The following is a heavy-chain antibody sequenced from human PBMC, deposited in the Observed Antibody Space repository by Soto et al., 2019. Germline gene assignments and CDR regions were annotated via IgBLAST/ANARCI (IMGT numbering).Heavy chain of an antibody. V-gene: IGHV1-46*01. CDR3: ARPLYCNYTTCIDY. J-gene: IGHJ4*02. Sequence: QVQLVQSGAEVVKPGASVQVSCTASGYTFTSFYLHWMRRAPGQGLEWMGRIDPRSGVAVYARKFLGRVTMTRDTSTRTVYMDLSSLKSEDSAVYYCARPLYCNYTTCIDYWGSGTLVTVSS. CDR2: IDPRSGVA. CDR1: GYTFTSFY. D-gene: IGHD2-15*01.